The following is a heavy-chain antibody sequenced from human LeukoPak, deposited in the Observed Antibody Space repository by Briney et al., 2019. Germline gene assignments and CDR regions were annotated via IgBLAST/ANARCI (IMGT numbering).Heavy chain of an antibody. V-gene: IGHV1-2*02. J-gene: IGHJ4*02. CDR1: GYTFTGYY. Sequence: ASVKVSCKASGYTFTGYYMHWVRQAPGQGPEWMGWINPNSGGTNYAQKFQGRVTMTRDTSISTAYMELSRLRSDDTAVYYCARDVGVRSGWYVLDYWGQGTLVTVSS. CDR2: INPNSGGT. D-gene: IGHD6-19*01. CDR3: ARDVGVRSGWYVLDY.